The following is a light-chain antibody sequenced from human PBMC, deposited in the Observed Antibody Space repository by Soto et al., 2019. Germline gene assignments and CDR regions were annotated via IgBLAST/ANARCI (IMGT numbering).Light chain of an antibody. CDR3: SSYTNSSTLVL. CDR2: EVS. V-gene: IGLV2-14*01. J-gene: IGLJ2*01. Sequence: QSALTQPASVSGSPGQSITISSTGTSSDVGGYNFVSWYQHHPGKAPKLIIYEVSNRPSGVSNRFSASKSGNTASLTIFGRQAEDEADYYCSSYTNSSTLVLFGGGTTLTVL. CDR1: SSDVGGYNF.